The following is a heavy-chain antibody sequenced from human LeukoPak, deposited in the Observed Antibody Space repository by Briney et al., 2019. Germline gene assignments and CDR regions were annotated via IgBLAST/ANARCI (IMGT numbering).Heavy chain of an antibody. CDR2: IHKTGTT. D-gene: IGHD4-17*01. J-gene: IGHJ4*02. CDR1: GGSISGYDSF. CDR3: ARHTD. V-gene: IGHV4-39*01. Sequence: SETLSLICTVSGGSISGYDSFWGWIRQPPGKGLEWIGSIHKTGTTYYNSSLKSRLTLSVDTSKNQLSLKLSSVTAADTAVYYCARHTDWGQGILVTVSS.